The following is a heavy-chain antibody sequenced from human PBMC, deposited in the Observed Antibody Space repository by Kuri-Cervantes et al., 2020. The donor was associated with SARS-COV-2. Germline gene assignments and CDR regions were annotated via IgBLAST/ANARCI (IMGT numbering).Heavy chain of an antibody. V-gene: IGHV4-34*01. CDR1: GGSVSGYY. Sequence: SETLSLTCAVYGGSVSGYYWSWIRQPPGKGLEWIGEIHHAVGTFYTPSLRSRATIFLDTSKNQFSLKLSSVTAADTAVYYCARVGVYCSSTSCYPNWFDPWGQGTLVTVSS. CDR3: ARVGVYCSSTSCYPNWFDP. CDR2: IHHAVGT. D-gene: IGHD2-2*01. J-gene: IGHJ5*02.